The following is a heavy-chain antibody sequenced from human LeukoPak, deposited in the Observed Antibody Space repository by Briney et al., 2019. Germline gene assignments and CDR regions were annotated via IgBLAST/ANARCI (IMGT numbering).Heavy chain of an antibody. CDR2: INTSGST. Sequence: SETLSLTCTVSGGSISSYYWSWIRQPAGKGLEWIGRINTSGSTNYNPSLKSRVTMSVDTSKNQFSLKLSSVTAADTAMYYCARVGSSGSGSYYPDYWGQGTLVTVAS. CDR1: GGSISSYY. CDR3: ARVGSSGSGSYYPDY. D-gene: IGHD3-10*01. J-gene: IGHJ4*02. V-gene: IGHV4-4*07.